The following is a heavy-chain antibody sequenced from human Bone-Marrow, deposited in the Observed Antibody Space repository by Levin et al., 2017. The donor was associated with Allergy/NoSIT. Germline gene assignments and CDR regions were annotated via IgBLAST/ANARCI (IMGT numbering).Heavy chain of an antibody. V-gene: IGHV4-39*01. Sequence: SETLSLTCTVSGGSISSSSYYWGWIRQPPGKGLEWIGSIYYSGSTYYNPSLKSRVTISVDTSTNQFSLKLSSVTAADTAVYYCARHIVGATSYYFDYWGQGTLVTVSS. CDR2: IYYSGST. CDR1: GGSISSSSYY. D-gene: IGHD1-26*01. J-gene: IGHJ4*02. CDR3: ARHIVGATSYYFDY.